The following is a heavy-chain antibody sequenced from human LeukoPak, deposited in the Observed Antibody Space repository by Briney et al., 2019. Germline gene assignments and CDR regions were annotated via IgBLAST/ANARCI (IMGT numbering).Heavy chain of an antibody. V-gene: IGHV3-7*01. D-gene: IGHD3-16*01. Sequence: PGGSLRLSCAASGFTFSSYWMSWLRQAPGKGLEGVANIKQEGREKYYVDSVKGRFTISRDNDKNSLYLQMNSLRAEDTAVYYCARVLGLGAAFDIWGQGTMVTVSS. CDR1: GFTFSSYW. CDR3: ARVLGLGAAFDI. CDR2: IKQEGREK. J-gene: IGHJ3*02.